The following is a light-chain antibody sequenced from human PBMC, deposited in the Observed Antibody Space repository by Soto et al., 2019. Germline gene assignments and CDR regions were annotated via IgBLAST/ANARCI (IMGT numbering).Light chain of an antibody. CDR3: SSYTSTGTLIV. V-gene: IGLV2-14*01. CDR1: SGDIGGYNF. J-gene: IGLJ2*01. CDR2: EVR. Sequence: QSALTQPASVSGSPGQSITISCSGSSGDIGGYNFVSWYQHPPGKAPKLIIFEVRFRPSGVSNRFSGSKSGDTASLTISKLLPEDEADYYCSSYTSTGTLIVFGGGTQLTVL.